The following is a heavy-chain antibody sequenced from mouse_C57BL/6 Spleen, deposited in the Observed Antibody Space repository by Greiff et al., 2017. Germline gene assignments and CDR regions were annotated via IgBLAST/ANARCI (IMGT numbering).Heavy chain of an antibody. CDR2: ISDGGSYT. V-gene: IGHV5-4*01. D-gene: IGHD1-1*02. CDR3: ARGGGSSGWFAY. Sequence: EVQRVESGGGLVKPGGSLKLSCAASGFTFSSYAMSWVRQTPEKRLEWVATISDGGSYTYYPDNVKGRFTISRDNAKNNLYLQMSHLKSEDTAMYYCARGGGSSGWFAYWGQGTLVTVSA. J-gene: IGHJ3*01. CDR1: GFTFSSYA.